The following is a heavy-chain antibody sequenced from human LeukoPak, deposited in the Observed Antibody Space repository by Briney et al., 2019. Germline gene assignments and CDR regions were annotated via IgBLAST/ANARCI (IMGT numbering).Heavy chain of an antibody. CDR3: AKGVVTVMGLDYFDY. V-gene: IGHV3-23*01. J-gene: IGHJ4*02. D-gene: IGHD2/OR15-2a*01. Sequence: GGSLRLSCAASGFTFNSYAMSWVRQTPGRGLEWVSTISGGGGSTYYADSVKGRFTISRDNSKNTLYLQMNSLRAEDTAVYYCAKGVVTVMGLDYFDYWGQGTLVTVSS. CDR2: ISGGGGST. CDR1: GFTFNSYA.